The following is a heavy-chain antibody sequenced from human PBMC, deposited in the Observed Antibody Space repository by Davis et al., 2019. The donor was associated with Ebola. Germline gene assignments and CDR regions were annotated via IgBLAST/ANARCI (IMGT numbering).Heavy chain of an antibody. D-gene: IGHD3-3*01. CDR2: INPNSGGT. CDR1: GYTFTGYY. Sequence: ASVKVSCKASGYTFTGYYMHWVRQAPGQGLEWMGWINPNSGGTNYAQKFQGRVTMTRDTSISTAYMELSRLRSDDTAVYYCASQDFWSGYYFDYWGQGTLVTVSS. J-gene: IGHJ4*02. V-gene: IGHV1-2*02. CDR3: ASQDFWSGYYFDY.